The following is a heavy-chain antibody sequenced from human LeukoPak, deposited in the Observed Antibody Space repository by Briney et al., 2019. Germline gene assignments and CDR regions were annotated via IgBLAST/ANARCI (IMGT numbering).Heavy chain of an antibody. Sequence: PSETLSLTCTIPGGSIRSYYSSWGRQPPGKALEWIGRIYHSGSTHYSPSLKSRVTMSVDPSKNQFPLKVTSVTAADTAVYYCARAWQWLPLDSWGQGTLVSVSS. V-gene: IGHV4-4*07. D-gene: IGHD6-19*01. CDR2: IYHSGST. CDR1: GGSIRSYY. CDR3: ARAWQWLPLDS. J-gene: IGHJ4*02.